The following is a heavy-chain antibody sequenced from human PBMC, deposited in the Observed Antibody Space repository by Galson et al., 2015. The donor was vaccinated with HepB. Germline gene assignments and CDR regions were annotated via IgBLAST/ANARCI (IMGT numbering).Heavy chain of an antibody. CDR1: GYILTGYY. CDR3: ARGYCSGGTCYYLNY. CDR2: INSNSGGT. D-gene: IGHD2-15*01. Sequence: SVKVSCKASGYILTGYYMHWVRQAPGQGLEWMGWINSNSGGTNYAQKFQGRVTVTRDTSISTAYMELSSLRFDDTAVYYCARGYCSGGTCYYLNYWGQGTLVTVSS. V-gene: IGHV1-2*02. J-gene: IGHJ4*02.